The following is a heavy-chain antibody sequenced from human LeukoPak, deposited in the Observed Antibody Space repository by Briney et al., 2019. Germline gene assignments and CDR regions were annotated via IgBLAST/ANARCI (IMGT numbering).Heavy chain of an antibody. Sequence: SETLSLTCTVSGVSIYTYYWNWIRQPPGKGLEWIGYIYYSGNTNYNPSLKSRVTISVDTSKNQFSLKLSSVTAADTAVYYCAIGATRGYFDYWGQGTLVTVSS. CDR1: GVSIYTYY. D-gene: IGHD1-26*01. CDR2: IYYSGNT. J-gene: IGHJ4*02. V-gene: IGHV4-59*08. CDR3: AIGATRGYFDY.